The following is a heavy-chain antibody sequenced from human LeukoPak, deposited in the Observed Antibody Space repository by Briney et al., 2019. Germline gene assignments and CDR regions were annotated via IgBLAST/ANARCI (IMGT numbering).Heavy chain of an antibody. Sequence: GGSLRLSCAASGFTFSSYSMNWVRQAPGKGLEWVSSISTSSSYIYYIDSVKGRFTISRDNAKNPLYLQMNSLRAEDTAVYYCARDRVPRGYYHSSDYWGQGTLVTVSS. D-gene: IGHD3-22*01. CDR2: ISTSSSYI. J-gene: IGHJ4*02. V-gene: IGHV3-21*01. CDR1: GFTFSSYS. CDR3: ARDRVPRGYYHSSDY.